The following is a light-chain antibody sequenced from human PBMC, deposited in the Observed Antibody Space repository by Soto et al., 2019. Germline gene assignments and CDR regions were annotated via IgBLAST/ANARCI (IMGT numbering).Light chain of an antibody. CDR3: VQYNIYPWT. Sequence: PLTQSHSTLSASVGDTVTVTCRASQSIGRWLAWYQQKPGKAPKLLIFDASTLENGVPARFSGSRSGPEFSLTIINLQPEDFATYFCVQYNIYPWTFGQGTKVDIK. J-gene: IGKJ1*01. CDR1: QSIGRW. CDR2: DAS. V-gene: IGKV1-5*01.